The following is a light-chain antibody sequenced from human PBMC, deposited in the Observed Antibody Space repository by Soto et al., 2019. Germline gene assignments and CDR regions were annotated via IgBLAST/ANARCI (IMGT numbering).Light chain of an antibody. V-gene: IGKV1-12*01. CDR2: AAS. CDR1: QDIGRG. Sequence: DVQMTQSPSSVSASVGDRVNITRRASQDIGRGLVWYQQKPGKAPHLLIYAASTLQSGVPSRFSGSGSGTYFTLTISSLQPEDFATYYCQQGNDFPVTFGGGTRVEIK. CDR3: QQGNDFPVT. J-gene: IGKJ4*01.